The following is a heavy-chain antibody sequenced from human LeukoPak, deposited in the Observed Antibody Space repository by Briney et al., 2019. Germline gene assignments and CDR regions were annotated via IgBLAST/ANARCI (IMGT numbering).Heavy chain of an antibody. J-gene: IGHJ5*02. D-gene: IGHD4-17*01. Sequence: GGSLRLSCAASGFTFSSFAMMWFRQAPGKGLEWVSSISGNGNDIYYADSVKGRFTISRDNSKNTLYVQMNSLRAEDTAVYYCARGGYGDSGGTFDPWGQGTLVTVSS. CDR2: ISGNGNDI. CDR1: GFTFSSFA. V-gene: IGHV3-23*01. CDR3: ARGGYGDSGGTFDP.